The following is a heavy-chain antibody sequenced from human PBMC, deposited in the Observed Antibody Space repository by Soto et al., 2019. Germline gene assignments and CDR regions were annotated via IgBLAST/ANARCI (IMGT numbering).Heavy chain of an antibody. CDR1: GYSFTTYW. J-gene: IGHJ4*02. CDR2: IYPGDSDT. D-gene: IGHD2-15*01. CDR3: ARAVLVSKNFDY. Sequence: PGESLKISCKASGYSFTTYWIGWVRQMPGKGLEWMGIIYPGDSDTRYSPSFQGQVTISVDRSITTAYLQWSSLKASDTAIYYCARAVLVSKNFDYWGQGTLVTVSS. V-gene: IGHV5-51*01.